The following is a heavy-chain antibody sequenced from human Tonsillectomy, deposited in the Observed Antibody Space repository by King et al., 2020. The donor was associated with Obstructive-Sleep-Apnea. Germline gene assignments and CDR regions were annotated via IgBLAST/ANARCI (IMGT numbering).Heavy chain of an antibody. CDR2: ISYDGSNK. V-gene: IGHV3-30*18. J-gene: IGHJ4*02. CDR1: GFTFSSYG. CDR3: AKVQWVRSGGPFDY. Sequence: VQLVESGGGVVQPGRSLRLSCAASGFTFSSYGMHWVRQAPGKGLEGVALISYDGSNKNYADSVKGRFTISRDNSKNTLYLQMNSLRADDTAVYYCAKVQWVRSGGPFDYWGQGTLVTVSS. D-gene: IGHD5-12*01.